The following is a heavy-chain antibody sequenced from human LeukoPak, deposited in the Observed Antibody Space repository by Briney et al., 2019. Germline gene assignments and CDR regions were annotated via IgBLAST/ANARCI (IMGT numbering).Heavy chain of an antibody. CDR2: TYYRSTWYN. D-gene: IGHD2-2*01. CDR3: ARRLTQYDCFDP. CDR1: GDSVSSNSVT. J-gene: IGHJ5*02. V-gene: IGHV6-1*01. Sequence: SQTLSLTFAISGDSVSSNSVTWNWLRQSPSRGLEWLGRTYYRSTWYNDYAVSVRGRITVNPDTSKNQFSLHLNSVTPEDTAVYYCARRLTQYDCFDPWGERNLVTVSS.